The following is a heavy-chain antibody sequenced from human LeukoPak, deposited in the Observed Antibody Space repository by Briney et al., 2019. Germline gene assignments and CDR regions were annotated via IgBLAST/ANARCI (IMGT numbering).Heavy chain of an antibody. CDR2: IKQDGSEK. J-gene: IGHJ6*02. V-gene: IGHV3-7*01. CDR1: GFTFSSYC. Sequence: GGSLRLYCAASGFTFSSYCMTWVRQAPGKGLEWVANIKQDGSEKYYVDSVKGRFTISRDNAKNSLYLQMNSLRDEDTAVYYCARVGYYESSGYYSRPTYYYFGMDAWGQGTTVTVSS. D-gene: IGHD3-22*01. CDR3: ARVGYYESSGYYSRPTYYYFGMDA.